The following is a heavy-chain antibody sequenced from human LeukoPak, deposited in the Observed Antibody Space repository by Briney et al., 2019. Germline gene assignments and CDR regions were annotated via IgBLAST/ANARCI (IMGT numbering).Heavy chain of an antibody. Sequence: SETLSLTCTVSGDSISSTNYNWGWIRQPPGKRLEWIASFYYSGNTYYNPSLKSRVIISADTSKNQFSLKLSSVTAADTAVYYCARGRRYDSSGYKTSGWYFDLWGRGTLVAVSS. CDR3: ARGRRYDSSGYKTSGWYFDL. V-gene: IGHV4-39*07. J-gene: IGHJ2*01. D-gene: IGHD3-22*01. CDR2: FYYSGNT. CDR1: GDSISSTNYN.